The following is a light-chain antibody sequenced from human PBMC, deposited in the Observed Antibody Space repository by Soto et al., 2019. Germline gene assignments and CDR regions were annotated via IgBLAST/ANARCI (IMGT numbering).Light chain of an antibody. Sequence: DIQMTQSPSSVSASLGDRVTITCRASQGISNWLAWYQQKPGKAPKLLIYGASSLQSGVPSRFSGSGSGTDFTLTISSLQAEDSATYYCQQANTVPPWTFGQGTKVEIK. CDR1: QGISNW. V-gene: IGKV1-12*01. CDR2: GAS. J-gene: IGKJ1*01. CDR3: QQANTVPPWT.